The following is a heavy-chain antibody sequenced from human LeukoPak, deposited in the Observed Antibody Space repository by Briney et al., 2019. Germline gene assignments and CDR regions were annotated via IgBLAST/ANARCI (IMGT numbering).Heavy chain of an antibody. V-gene: IGHV1-18*01. CDR2: ISAYNGNT. Sequence: ASVTVSCKASGYTFTSYGISWVRQAPGQGLEWMGWISAYNGNTNYAQKLQGRVTMTTDTSTSTAYMELRSLRSDDTAVYYCARVGWYSGSSEFDYWGQGTLVTVSS. CDR1: GYTFTSYG. D-gene: IGHD1-26*01. CDR3: ARVGWYSGSSEFDY. J-gene: IGHJ4*02.